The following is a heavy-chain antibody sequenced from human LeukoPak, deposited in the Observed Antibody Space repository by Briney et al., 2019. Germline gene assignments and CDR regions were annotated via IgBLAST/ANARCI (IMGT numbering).Heavy chain of an antibody. V-gene: IGHV3-74*01. CDR2: IKSDGRT. Sequence: GGSLRLSCAASGFTLSSYWMHWVRQAPGKGLVWVSRIKSDGRTSYADSVKGRFTISRDNAKNTVSLQMNSLRAEDTGVYYCARAPSEIGGYYPEYFRHWGQGTLVIVSS. D-gene: IGHD3-22*01. CDR1: GFTLSSYW. J-gene: IGHJ1*01. CDR3: ARAPSEIGGYYPEYFRH.